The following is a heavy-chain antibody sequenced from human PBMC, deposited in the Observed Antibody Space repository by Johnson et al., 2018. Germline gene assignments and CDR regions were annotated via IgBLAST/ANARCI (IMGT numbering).Heavy chain of an antibody. CDR1: GFTFSTSA. CDR3: AKDGGVAVALRYVDV. Sequence: VQLVQSGGGLVQPGGSLRLSCATSGFTFSTSAMSWVRQAPGKGLEWVSAINGRAGGTYYNDSVKGRFTIFIDSSTNKLYLQVNSLRGEDTALYYCAKDGGVAVALRYVDVWGKGTTVTVSS. V-gene: IGHV3-23*04. CDR2: INGRAGGT. D-gene: IGHD6-13*01. J-gene: IGHJ6*03.